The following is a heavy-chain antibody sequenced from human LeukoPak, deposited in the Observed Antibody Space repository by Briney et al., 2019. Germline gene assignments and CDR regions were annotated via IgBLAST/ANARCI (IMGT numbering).Heavy chain of an antibody. D-gene: IGHD3-22*01. CDR3: AGLPYYYGSSGTSDY. J-gene: IGHJ4*02. V-gene: IGHV4-59*01. Sequence: KPSETLSLTCTVSGGSISSYYWSWIRQPPGKGLEWIWYIYYSGSTNYNPSLKSRVTISVDTSKNQFSLKLSSVTAADTAVYYCAGLPYYYGSSGTSDYWGQGTLVTVSS. CDR2: IYYSGST. CDR1: GGSISSYY.